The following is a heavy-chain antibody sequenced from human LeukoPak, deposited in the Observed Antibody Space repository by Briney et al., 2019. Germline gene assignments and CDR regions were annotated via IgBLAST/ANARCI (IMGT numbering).Heavy chain of an antibody. CDR3: ARVDDILTGYKGDAFDI. CDR1: GFTFSSYS. J-gene: IGHJ3*02. V-gene: IGHV3-21*01. Sequence: GGSLRLSCAASGFTFSSYSMNWVRQAPGKGLEWVSSISSSSSYIYYADSVKGRFTISRDNAKNSLYLQMNSLRAEDTAVYYCARVDDILTGYKGDAFDIWGQGTMVTVSS. D-gene: IGHD3-9*01. CDR2: ISSSSSYI.